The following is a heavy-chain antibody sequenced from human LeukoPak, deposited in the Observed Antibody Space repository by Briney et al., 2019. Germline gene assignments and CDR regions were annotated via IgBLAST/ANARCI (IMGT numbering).Heavy chain of an antibody. V-gene: IGHV4-59*01. CDR2: IYYSGST. CDR1: GGSISSYY. J-gene: IGHJ5*02. Sequence: PSETLSLTCTVPGGSISSYYWSWIRPPPGKGLGWIGYIYYSGSTNYNPSLKSRVTISVNTSKNQFSLKLSSVTAADTAVYYCARGYGSGSYYNPWGQGTLVTVSS. D-gene: IGHD3-10*01. CDR3: ARGYGSGSYYNP.